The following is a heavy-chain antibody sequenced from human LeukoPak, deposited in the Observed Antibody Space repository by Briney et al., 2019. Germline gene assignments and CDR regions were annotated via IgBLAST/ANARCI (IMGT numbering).Heavy chain of an antibody. CDR1: AFTFSDYS. V-gene: IGHV3-48*01. J-gene: IGHJ4*02. D-gene: IGHD1-26*01. CDR3: ARDRMKSGSYYFDY. CDR2: ISGKSSTI. Sequence: GGSLRLSCAASAFTFSDYSMNWVRQAPGKGLEWVSYISGKSSTIYYADSVKGRFTISRDNAKNSMYPQMNSLRAEDTAVYYCARDRMKSGSYYFDYWGPGTLVTVSS.